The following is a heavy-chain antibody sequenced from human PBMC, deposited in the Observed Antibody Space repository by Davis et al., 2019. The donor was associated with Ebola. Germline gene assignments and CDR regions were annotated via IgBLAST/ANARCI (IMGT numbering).Heavy chain of an antibody. CDR3: ARDCTNGVCHYGMDV. Sequence: ASVKVFCKASGGTFSSYAMHWVRQAPGQRLEWMGWINAGNGNTKYSQKFQGRVTITRDTSASTAYMELSSLRSEDTAVYYCARDCTNGVCHYGMDVWGQGTTVTVSS. CDR2: INAGNGNT. D-gene: IGHD2-8*01. CDR1: GGTFSSYA. V-gene: IGHV1-3*01. J-gene: IGHJ6*02.